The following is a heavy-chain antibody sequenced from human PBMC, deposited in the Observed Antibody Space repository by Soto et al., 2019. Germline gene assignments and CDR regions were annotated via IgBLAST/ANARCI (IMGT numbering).Heavy chain of an antibody. CDR3: ARAQFYSGSGRYNNLMFDP. V-gene: IGHV4-30-2*01. D-gene: IGHD3-10*01. CDR2: IYHSGTF. Sequence: PSETLSLTCAVSGGSISAAGDSWSWIRQPPGGGLEWIGSIYHSGTFLYNPSLKTRLNMSLDRSNNQFSLTLNSVTAADTAVYSCARAQFYSGSGRYNNLMFDPWGQGIQVTVSS. CDR1: GGSISAAGDS. J-gene: IGHJ5*02.